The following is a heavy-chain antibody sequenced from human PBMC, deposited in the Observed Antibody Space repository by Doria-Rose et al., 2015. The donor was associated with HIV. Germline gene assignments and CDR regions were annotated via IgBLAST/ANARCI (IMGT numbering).Heavy chain of an antibody. Sequence: QVTLKESGPVLVKPTETLTLTCTVSGVSLSSPGMGVSWIRQPPGKALEWLANIFSDDERSYKTSQKSRLTISRGTSTSQVVLTMTDMDPVDTATYYCARIKSSRWYHKYYFDFWGQGTLVIVSA. CDR1: GVSLSSPGMG. CDR3: ARIKSSRWYHKYYFDF. J-gene: IGHJ4*02. V-gene: IGHV2-26*01. CDR2: IFSDDER. D-gene: IGHD6-13*01.